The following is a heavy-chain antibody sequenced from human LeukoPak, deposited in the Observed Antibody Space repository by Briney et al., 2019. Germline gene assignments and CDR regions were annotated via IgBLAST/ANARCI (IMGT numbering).Heavy chain of an antibody. CDR3: ARMYSSSWSLDY. V-gene: IGHV4-61*02. CDR1: GGSISSGSYY. D-gene: IGHD6-13*01. Sequence: SQTLSLTCTVSGGSISSGSYYWSWIRQPAGKGLEWIGRIYTSGSTNYNPSLKSRVTISVDTSKNQFSLKLSSVTAAATAVYYCARMYSSSWSLDYWGQGTLVTVSS. J-gene: IGHJ4*02. CDR2: IYTSGST.